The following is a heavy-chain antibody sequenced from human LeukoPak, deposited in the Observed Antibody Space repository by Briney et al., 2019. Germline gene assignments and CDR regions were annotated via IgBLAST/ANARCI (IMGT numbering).Heavy chain of an antibody. CDR1: GFTFSSYG. D-gene: IGHD5-18*01. J-gene: IGHJ4*02. Sequence: GGSLRLSCAASGFTFSSYGMHWVRQARGKGLEWVAVIWYDGSNKYYADSVKGRFTISRDNSKNTLYLQMNSLRAEDTAVYYCAIGPRGYSYGYVDYWGQGTLVTVSS. CDR3: AIGPRGYSYGYVDY. CDR2: IWYDGSNK. V-gene: IGHV3-30*02.